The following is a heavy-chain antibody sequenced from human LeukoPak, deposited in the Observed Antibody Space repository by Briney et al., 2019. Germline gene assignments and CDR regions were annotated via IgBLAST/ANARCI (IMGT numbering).Heavy chain of an antibody. V-gene: IGHV3-48*01. J-gene: IGHJ4*02. CDR1: GFSFSRYW. CDR2: ISSSSSTI. D-gene: IGHD6-19*01. CDR3: AREDSVAATDY. Sequence: GGSLRLSCAASGFSFSRYWMSWVRQAPGKGLEWVSYISSSSSTIYYADSVKGRFTISRDNAKNSLYLQMNSLRVEDTAVYYCAREDSVAATDYWGQGTLVTVSS.